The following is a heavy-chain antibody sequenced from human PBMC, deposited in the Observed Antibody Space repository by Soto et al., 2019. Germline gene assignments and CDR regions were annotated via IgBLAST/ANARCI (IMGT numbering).Heavy chain of an antibody. J-gene: IGHJ4*01. CDR1: GYTFTSYG. D-gene: IGHD3-10*02. Sequence: QVQLVQSGAEVKKPGASVKVSCKASGYTFTSYGISWVRQAPGQGPEWMGWISAYNGNTNYTQKLQGRVTLTTDTSPSTAYVEIRSLRSEATAVYYCARGRLLCVGASRGNFDDWGHGPLVTLSS. CDR3: ARGRLLCVGASRGNFDD. V-gene: IGHV1-18*01. CDR2: ISAYNGNT.